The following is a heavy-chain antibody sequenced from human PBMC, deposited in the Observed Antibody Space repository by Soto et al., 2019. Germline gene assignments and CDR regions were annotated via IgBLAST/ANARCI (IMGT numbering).Heavy chain of an antibody. V-gene: IGHV4-59*01. CDR1: GGSISSYY. J-gene: IGHJ6*02. Sequence: QVQLQESGPGLVKPSETLSLTCTVSGGSISSYYWSWIRQPPGKGLEWIGYIYYSGSTNYNPSLKSRVTISVDTSKNQFSLKLSSVTAADTAVYYCARDVLLWAGHYGMDVWGQGTTVTVSS. CDR2: IYYSGST. D-gene: IGHD3-10*01. CDR3: ARDVLLWAGHYGMDV.